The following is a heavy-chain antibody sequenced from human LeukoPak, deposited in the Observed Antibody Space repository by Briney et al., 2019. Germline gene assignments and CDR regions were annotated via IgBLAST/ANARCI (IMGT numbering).Heavy chain of an antibody. CDR3: ARERLHDYSRTLDY. D-gene: IGHD4-11*01. CDR1: GDSVSTNSAA. Sequence: SQTLSLTCAISGDSVSTNSAAWDWIRQSPSRGLEWLGRTYYRSKYYFDYAVSVKIRITINTDTSKNQFSLQLSSVTPEDTAVYYCARERLHDYSRTLDYWGQGTLVTVSS. CDR2: TYYRSKYYF. J-gene: IGHJ4*02. V-gene: IGHV6-1*01.